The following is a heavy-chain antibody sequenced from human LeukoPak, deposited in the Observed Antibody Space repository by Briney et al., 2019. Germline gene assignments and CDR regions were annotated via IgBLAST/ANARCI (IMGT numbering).Heavy chain of an antibody. J-gene: IGHJ4*02. CDR3: GREGYCSSTSCPRRSRYFDY. D-gene: IGHD2-2*01. V-gene: IGHV1-69*06. CDR1: RGTFSSYA. CDR2: IIPIFGTA. Sequence: GASVKVSCKASRGTFSSYAISWVRQAPGQGLEWMGGIIPIFGTANYAQKFQGRVTITADKSTSTAYMELSSLRSEDTAVYYCGREGYCSSTSCPRRSRYFDYWGQGTLVTVSS.